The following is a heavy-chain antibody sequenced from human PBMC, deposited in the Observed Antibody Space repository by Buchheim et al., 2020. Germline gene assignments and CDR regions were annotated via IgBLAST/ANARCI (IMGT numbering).Heavy chain of an antibody. CDR1: GFTFSNYG. CDR2: IWYDGTNK. V-gene: IGHV3-33*01. CDR3: ASGDPALY. J-gene: IGHJ4*02. D-gene: IGHD4-17*01. Sequence: QVQLVESGGGVVQPGRSLRLSCAASGFTFSNYGMHWVRQAPGKGLEWVAIIWYDGTNKYYADSVKGRFTISRDNSKNNLFLQMNSLRADDTAVYYCASGDPALYWGQGTL.